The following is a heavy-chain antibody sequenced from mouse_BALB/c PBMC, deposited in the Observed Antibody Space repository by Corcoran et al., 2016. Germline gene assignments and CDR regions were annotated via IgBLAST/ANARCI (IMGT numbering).Heavy chain of an antibody. Sequence: EVLLQQSGPELVKPGASAKIPCKASGYTFTDYNMDWVKQSHGKSLEWIGDINPNNGGTIYNQKFKGKATLTVDKSSSTAYMELRSLTSEDTAVYDCAIKDGNYPYYFDYWGQGTTLTVSS. V-gene: IGHV1-18*01. J-gene: IGHJ2*01. D-gene: IGHD2-1*01. CDR1: GYTFTDYN. CDR2: INPNNGGT. CDR3: AIKDGNYPYYFDY.